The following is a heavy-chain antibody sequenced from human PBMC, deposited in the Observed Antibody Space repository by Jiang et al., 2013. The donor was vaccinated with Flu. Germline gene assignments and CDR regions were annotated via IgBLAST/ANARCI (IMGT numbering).Heavy chain of an antibody. Sequence: GLVKPSETLSLTCAVSGYSINSGYYWGWIRQPPGRGLEWIGSIYQSGTTYYNPSLKSRVIMSVDTSKNQFSLKLNSVTAADTAVYYCARQAAAGTRGYYSYYGMDVWGQGTTVTVSS. D-gene: IGHD6-13*01. CDR3: ARQAAAGTRGYYSYYGMDV. CDR1: GYSINSGYY. J-gene: IGHJ6*02. V-gene: IGHV4-38-2*01. CDR2: IYQSGTT.